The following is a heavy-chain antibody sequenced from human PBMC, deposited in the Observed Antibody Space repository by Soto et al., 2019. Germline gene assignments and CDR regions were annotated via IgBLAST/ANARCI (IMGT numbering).Heavy chain of an antibody. CDR3: AHNRQPDVEELSSPPTIFDY. Sequence: SETLSLTCTISGSSISSYYWSWIRQPPGKVLEWIGYIYYSGSTNYTPSLKSRVTKDTSKNQVVLTMTDMDPVDTATYYCAHNRQPDVEELSSPPTIFDYWGRGTLVTVSS. D-gene: IGHD3-16*02. J-gene: IGHJ4*02. V-gene: IGHV4-59*01. CDR2: IYYSGST. CDR1: GSSISSYY.